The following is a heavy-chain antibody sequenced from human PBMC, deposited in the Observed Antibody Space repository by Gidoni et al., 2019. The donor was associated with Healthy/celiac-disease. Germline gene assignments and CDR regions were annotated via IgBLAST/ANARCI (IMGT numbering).Heavy chain of an antibody. J-gene: IGHJ5*02. CDR1: GGSFSGYY. CDR2: INHSGST. D-gene: IGHD6-6*01. V-gene: IGHV4-34*01. Sequence: QAQLQQWSAGLLKPSETLSLTCAVYGGSFSGYYWSWNRQPPGKGLEWIGEINHSGSTTYNPSLKSLVTISVDTSKNQFSLKLRSVTAADTAVYYCARGLVRIAARPGSYNWFDPWGQGTLVTVSS. CDR3: ARGLVRIAARPGSYNWFDP.